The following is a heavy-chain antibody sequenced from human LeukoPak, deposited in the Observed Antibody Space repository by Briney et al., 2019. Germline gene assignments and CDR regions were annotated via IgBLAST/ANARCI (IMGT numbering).Heavy chain of an antibody. J-gene: IGHJ4*02. V-gene: IGHV1-69*05. CDR1: GGTFSSYA. Sequence: GSSVKVSCKASGGTFSSYAISWVRQAPGQGLEWMGRIIPIFGTANYAQKFQGRVTITTDESTSTAYMEPSSLRSEDTAVYYCARGPSGSYWVHYFDYWGQGTLVTVSS. CDR2: IIPIFGTA. CDR3: ARGPSGSYWVHYFDY. D-gene: IGHD1-26*01.